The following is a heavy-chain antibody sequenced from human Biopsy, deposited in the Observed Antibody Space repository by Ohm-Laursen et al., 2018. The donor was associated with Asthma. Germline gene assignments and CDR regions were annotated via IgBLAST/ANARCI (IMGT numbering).Heavy chain of an antibody. CDR1: GDTFRASA. J-gene: IGHJ6*02. CDR3: ARCQVGYSSGWSLLLKKIYYSGMDV. V-gene: IGHV1-69*01. D-gene: IGHD6-19*01. CDR2: VIPLLDTG. Sequence: SSVKVSCKTSGDTFRASAFSWVRQAPGQGLEWMGGVIPLLDTGDYAQKFQGRVTITADESTSTAYMEVTSLRSEDTAIYYCARCQVGYSSGWSLLLKKIYYSGMDVWGQGTAVTVSS.